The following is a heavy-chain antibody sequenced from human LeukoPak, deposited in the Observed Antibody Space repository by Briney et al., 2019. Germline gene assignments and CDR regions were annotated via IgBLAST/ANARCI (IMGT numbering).Heavy chain of an antibody. CDR1: GGSINSYY. J-gene: IGHJ5*02. CDR3: ARISGGAGYNSNWFDP. V-gene: IGHV4-59*08. CDR2: IYYSGST. D-gene: IGHD5-24*01. Sequence: PSVTLSLTCTVSGGSINSYYWSWIRQPPGKGLEWIGYIYYSGSTNYNPSLKSRVTISVDTSKNQFSLKLSSVTAADTAVYYCARISGGAGYNSNWFDPWGQGTLVTVSS.